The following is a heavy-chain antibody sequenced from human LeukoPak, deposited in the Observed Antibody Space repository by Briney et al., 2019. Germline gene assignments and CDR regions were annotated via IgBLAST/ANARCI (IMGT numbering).Heavy chain of an antibody. V-gene: IGHV1-46*01. CDR1: GYTFTGYY. J-gene: IGHJ4*02. CDR2: INPSGGST. Sequence: ASVKVSCKASGYTFTGYYIHWVRPAPGQGLEWMAIINPSGGSTSYAQKFQDRVTMTRDTSTSTVYMELSSLRSEDTAVYYCAREATTGTRFVLDYWGQGTLVTVSS. D-gene: IGHD6-13*01. CDR3: AREATTGTRFVLDY.